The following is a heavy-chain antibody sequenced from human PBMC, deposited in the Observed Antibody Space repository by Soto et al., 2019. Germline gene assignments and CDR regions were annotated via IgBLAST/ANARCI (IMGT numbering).Heavy chain of an antibody. CDR1: GFTFSSYG. V-gene: IGHV3-30*18. Sequence: QVQLVESGGGVVQPGRSLSLSCAASGFTFSSYGMHWVRQAPGKGLEWVAVISYDGSNKYYEDSVKGRFTISRDNSKNTLYLQMNSLRAEDTAVYYCANDLEGGTGLFHYYGVDVWGPGTTVTVSS. CDR2: ISYDGSNK. D-gene: IGHD1-26*01. CDR3: ANDLEGGTGLFHYYGVDV. J-gene: IGHJ6*02.